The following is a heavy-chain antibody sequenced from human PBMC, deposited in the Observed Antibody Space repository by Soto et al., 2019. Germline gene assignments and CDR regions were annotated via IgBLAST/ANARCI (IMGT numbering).Heavy chain of an antibody. V-gene: IGHV3-43*01. CDR1: GFTFEDNT. Sequence: GESLKISCAASGFTFEDNTMHWVRQVPGKGLEWVGLINWNGGSTYYGDSVKGRFTISRDNSKNSLYLQMNSLRPEDTALYYCAKASDFDSGGYYFEPEFWGQGTLVTVSS. J-gene: IGHJ4*02. D-gene: IGHD3-22*01. CDR3: AKASDFDSGGYYFEPEF. CDR2: INWNGGST.